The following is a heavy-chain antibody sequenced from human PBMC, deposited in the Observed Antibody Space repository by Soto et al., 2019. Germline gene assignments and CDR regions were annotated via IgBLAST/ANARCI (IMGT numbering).Heavy chain of an antibody. J-gene: IGHJ6*02. V-gene: IGHV3-21*06. CDR1: GFTFSTYN. CDR3: ARVGSIKMAV. Sequence: GWSLRLSCAASGFTFSTYNMNWVRQAPGRGLEWVSSISGSSSYIYYADSVKGRYTISRDNAKNSLYLQMNSLRVEDTAVYYCARVGSIKMAVWDQGTTVTV. CDR2: ISGSSSYI.